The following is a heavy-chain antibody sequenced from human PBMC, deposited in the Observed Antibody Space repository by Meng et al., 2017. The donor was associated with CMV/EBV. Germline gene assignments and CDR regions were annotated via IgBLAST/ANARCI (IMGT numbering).Heavy chain of an antibody. CDR3: RVYSSGWYYFDY. CDR2: IYYSGST. V-gene: IGHV4-39*07. D-gene: IGHD6-19*01. J-gene: IGHJ4*02. CDR1: GDSISSSSYY. Sequence: GSLRLSCTVSGDSISSSSYYWGWIRQPPGKGLEWIGSIYYSGSTYYNPSLKSRVTISVDTSKNQFSLKLSSVTAADTAVYYCRVYSSGWYYFDYWGQGTLVTVSS.